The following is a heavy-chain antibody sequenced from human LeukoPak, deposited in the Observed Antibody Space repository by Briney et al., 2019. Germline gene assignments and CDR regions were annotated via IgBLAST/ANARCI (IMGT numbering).Heavy chain of an antibody. Sequence: SETLSLTCTVSGYSISNHYYWGWIRQPPGKGLEWIGSIYHSGNAYYNPSLKSRVTISVDTSKNQFSLKLSSVTAADTALYYCARISDYSSGWTLYWYFALWGRGTLVTVSS. CDR3: ARISDYSSGWTLYWYFAL. CDR1: GYSISNHYY. J-gene: IGHJ2*01. D-gene: IGHD6-19*01. CDR2: IYHSGNA. V-gene: IGHV4-38-2*02.